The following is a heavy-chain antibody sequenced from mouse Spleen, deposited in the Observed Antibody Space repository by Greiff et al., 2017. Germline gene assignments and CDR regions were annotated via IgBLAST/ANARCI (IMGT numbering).Heavy chain of an antibody. J-gene: IGHJ2*01. D-gene: IGHD2-4*01. CDR1: GYTFTSYV. CDR2: INPYNDGT. V-gene: IGHV1-14*01. Sequence: VQLKESGPELVKPGASVKMSCKASGYTFTSYVMHWVKQKPGQGLEWIGYINPYNDGTKYNEKFKGKATLTSDKSSSTAYMELSSLTSEDSAVYYCARERDDYDGRYFDYWGQGTTLTVSS. CDR3: ARERDDYDGRYFDY.